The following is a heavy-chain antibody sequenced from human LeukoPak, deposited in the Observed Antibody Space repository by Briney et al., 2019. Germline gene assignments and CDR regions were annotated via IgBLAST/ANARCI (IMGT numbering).Heavy chain of an antibody. CDR1: GFTFSNYG. V-gene: IGHV3-30*03. CDR2: ISEDGINQ. Sequence: GGSLRLSCAASGFTFSNYGLHCVRQAPGKGLEWVAGISEDGINQYYADSVKGRFTISRDNSNNTLFLHMNSLRPEDTAVYYCARDRETTSSGTFDYWGQGALVIVSS. J-gene: IGHJ4*02. D-gene: IGHD1-14*01. CDR3: ARDRETTSSGTFDY.